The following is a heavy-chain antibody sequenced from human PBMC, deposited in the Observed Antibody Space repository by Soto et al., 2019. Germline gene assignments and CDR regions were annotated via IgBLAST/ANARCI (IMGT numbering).Heavy chain of an antibody. CDR1: GGSISSGGYY. D-gene: IGHD6-13*01. CDR3: AREGSSHDDAFDI. Sequence: QVQLQESGPGLVKPSQTLSLTCTVSGGSISSGGYYWSWIRQHPGKGPEWIGYIYYSGSTYYNPFIKSRVTISVDTAKNQFSLKLSSVTAADTAVYYCAREGSSHDDAFDIWGQGTMVTVSS. J-gene: IGHJ3*02. V-gene: IGHV4-31*03. CDR2: IYYSGST.